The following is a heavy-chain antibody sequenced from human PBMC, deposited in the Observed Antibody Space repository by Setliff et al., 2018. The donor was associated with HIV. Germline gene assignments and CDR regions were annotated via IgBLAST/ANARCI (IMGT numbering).Heavy chain of an antibody. J-gene: IGHJ6*03. V-gene: IGHV3-48*04. CDR2: LSGSGSII. CDR1: GFTFSRYS. D-gene: IGHD5-12*01. Sequence: GGSLRLSCAASGFTFSRYSMSWVRQAPGKGLEWVSYLSGSGSIIYYADSVKGRFTISRDNAEYSLHLQMNSLRAEDTAVYYCARARLRNYYYYMDVWAKGTTVTVSS. CDR3: ARARLRNYYYYMDV.